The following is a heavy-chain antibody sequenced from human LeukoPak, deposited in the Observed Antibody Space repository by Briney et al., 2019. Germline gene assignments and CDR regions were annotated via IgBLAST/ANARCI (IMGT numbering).Heavy chain of an antibody. J-gene: IGHJ4*02. D-gene: IGHD3-3*01. CDR1: GFTFSSYD. CDR2: IGTAGDT. V-gene: IGHV3-13*01. CDR3: ARGSGDFWSGYYSFDY. Sequence: GGSLRLSCAASGFTFSSYDMHWVRQATGKGLEWVSAIGTAGDTYYPGSVKGRFTISRENAKNSLYLQMNSLRAGDTAVYYCARGSGDFWSGYYSFDYWGRGTLVTVSS.